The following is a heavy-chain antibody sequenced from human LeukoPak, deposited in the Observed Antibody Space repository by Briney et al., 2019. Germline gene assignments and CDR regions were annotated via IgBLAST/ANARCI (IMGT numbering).Heavy chain of an antibody. J-gene: IGHJ4*02. V-gene: IGHV4-4*02. Sequence: SATLSLTCDVSGGSIDSTTWWNWVRQPPGKGLEWSGEIHHDGRINYNPSLKSRVTFSGDKSTNQFSLRLNSVTAADTAMYYCARSHDHLWGNYPDYWGQGTLVTVSS. CDR3: ARSHDHLWGNYPDY. CDR2: IHHDGRI. D-gene: IGHD3-16*02. CDR1: GGSIDSTTW.